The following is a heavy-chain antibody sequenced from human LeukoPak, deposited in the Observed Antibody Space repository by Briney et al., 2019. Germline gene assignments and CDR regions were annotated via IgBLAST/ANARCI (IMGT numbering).Heavy chain of an antibody. V-gene: IGHV1-2*02. CDR3: ARDPYDRYYYYGMDV. CDR2: INPNSGGA. J-gene: IGHJ6*02. Sequence: GASVKVSCKASGYTFTGYYMHWVRQAPGHGLEWMGWINPNSGGANYAQKFQGRVTMTRDTSISTAYMELSRLRSDDTAVYYCARDPYDRYYYYGMDVWGQGTTVTVSS. D-gene: IGHD3-22*01. CDR1: GYTFTGYY.